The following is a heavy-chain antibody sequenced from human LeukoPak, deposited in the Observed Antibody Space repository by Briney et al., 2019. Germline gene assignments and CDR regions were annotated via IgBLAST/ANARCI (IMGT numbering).Heavy chain of an antibody. J-gene: IGHJ4*02. D-gene: IGHD3-22*01. CDR2: ISSSSSTI. CDR3: ARRKSSGYYHY. V-gene: IGHV3-48*02. Sequence: GGSLRLSCAASGFTFSSYSMNWVRQAPGKGLEWVSYISSSSSTIYYADSVKGRFTISRDNAKNSLYVQMNSLRDEDTAVYYCARRKSSGYYHYWGQGTLVTVSS. CDR1: GFTFSSYS.